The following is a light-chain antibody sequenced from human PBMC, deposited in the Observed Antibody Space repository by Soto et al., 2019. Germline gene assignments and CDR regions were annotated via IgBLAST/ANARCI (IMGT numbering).Light chain of an antibody. CDR3: QQYNNWPWK. CDR1: QSVSRSY. CDR2: GAS. J-gene: IGKJ1*01. V-gene: IGKV3-15*01. Sequence: EIVLTQSPGTLSLSPGDRATLSCMASQSVSRSYLGWYQQKPGQAPRLLIYGASTRATGVPARFSGSGSGTEFTLTISSLQSEDFAVYYCQQYNNWPWKCGQGTKGDIK.